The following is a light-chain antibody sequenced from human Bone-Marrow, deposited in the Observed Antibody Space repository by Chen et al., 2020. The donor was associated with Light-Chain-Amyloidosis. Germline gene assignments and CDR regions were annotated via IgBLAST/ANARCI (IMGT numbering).Light chain of an antibody. CDR3: MQALQTPLT. J-gene: IGKJ4*01. CDR2: LGS. V-gene: IGKV2-28*01. Sequence: DIVMTQSPISLSVTPGEPASISCRSSQSLLHSNRYTYLDWYLQKPGQSPQLLIYLGSNRASGVPDRFSGSGSGTDFTLNISRVEAEDVGVYYCMQALQTPLTFGGGTNVEI. CDR1: QSLLHSNRYTY.